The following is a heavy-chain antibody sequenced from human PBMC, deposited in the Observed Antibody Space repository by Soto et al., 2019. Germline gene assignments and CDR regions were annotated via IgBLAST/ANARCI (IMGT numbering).Heavy chain of an antibody. D-gene: IGHD1-1*01. J-gene: IGHJ4*02. CDR3: ARGRYGDF. CDR1: GYTFTSYG. V-gene: IGHV1-18*01. Sequence: QVHLVQSGAEVKKPGASVKVSCKGSGYTFTSYGITWVRQAPGQGLEWMGWISAHKGNTDYAQKLXGXVXXPRDTSTSTAYMELWSLRSDDTAVYCCARGRYGDFWGQGALVTVSS. CDR2: ISAHKGNT.